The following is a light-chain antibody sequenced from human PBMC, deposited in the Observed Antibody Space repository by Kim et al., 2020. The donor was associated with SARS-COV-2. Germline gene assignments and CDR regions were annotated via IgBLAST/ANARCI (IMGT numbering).Light chain of an antibody. CDR3: QSYDSSLSHVV. CDR2: RNN. Sequence: HRVTFSSTGSSSNVAAGNDVHWYQNLPGTAPTLPLFRNNNRPSGVPARFSASKSGTSASLAITGLQAEDEADYSCQSYDSSLSHVVFGGGTQLTVL. CDR1: SSNVAAGND. V-gene: IGLV1-40*01. J-gene: IGLJ7*01.